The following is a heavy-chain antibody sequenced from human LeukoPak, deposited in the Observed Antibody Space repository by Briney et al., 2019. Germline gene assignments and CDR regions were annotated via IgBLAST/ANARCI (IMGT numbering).Heavy chain of an antibody. Sequence: GASLRLSCAASGFTFSSCAMSWVRQAPGKGLEWVSAISGSGGSTYYADSVKGRFTISRDNSKNTLYLQMNSLRAEDTAVYYCAKPLLDYGDYDYWGQGTLVTVSS. J-gene: IGHJ4*02. D-gene: IGHD4-17*01. V-gene: IGHV3-23*01. CDR1: GFTFSSCA. CDR3: AKPLLDYGDYDY. CDR2: ISGSGGST.